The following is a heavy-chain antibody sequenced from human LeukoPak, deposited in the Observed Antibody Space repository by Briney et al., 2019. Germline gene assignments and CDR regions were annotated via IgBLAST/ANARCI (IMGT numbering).Heavy chain of an antibody. CDR3: AKDRAYSSSWYDY. Sequence: GGSLRLSCAASGFTFSSYAMSWVRQAPGKGLEWVSGISGSGGSTYCADSVKGRFTISRDNSKNTLFLQMNSLRAEDTAVYYCAKDRAYSSSWYDYWGQGTLVTVSS. D-gene: IGHD6-13*01. J-gene: IGHJ4*02. V-gene: IGHV3-23*01. CDR2: ISGSGGST. CDR1: GFTFSSYA.